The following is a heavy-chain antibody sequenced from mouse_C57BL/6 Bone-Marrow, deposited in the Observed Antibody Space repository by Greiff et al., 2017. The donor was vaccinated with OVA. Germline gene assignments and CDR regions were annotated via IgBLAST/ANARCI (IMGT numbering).Heavy chain of an antibody. CDR3: ARSHYGSSSAMDY. D-gene: IGHD1-1*01. CDR1: GFTFSDYG. CDR2: ISSGSSTI. V-gene: IGHV5-17*01. Sequence: EVKLMESGGGLVKPGGSLKLSCAASGFTFSDYGMHWVRQAPEKGLEWVAYISSGSSTIYYADTVKGRFTISRDNAKNTLFLQMTSLRSEDTAMYYCARSHYGSSSAMDYWGQGTSVTVSS. J-gene: IGHJ4*01.